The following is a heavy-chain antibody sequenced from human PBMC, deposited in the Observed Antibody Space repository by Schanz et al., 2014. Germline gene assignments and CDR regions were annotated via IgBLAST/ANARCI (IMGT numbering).Heavy chain of an antibody. CDR2: INPSGGNA. V-gene: IGHV1-46*01. CDR1: GNIFTNYY. D-gene: IGHD2-8*02. Sequence: QLQLVQSGAEVKRPGASAKVTCKASGNIFTNYYIHWVRQAPGQGLEWMGIINPSGGNANYAQNFQGRVTITADKSTSTAYMELSSLKSEDTAVYYCATMWGYCTATACQILEVLDVWGQGTMVAVSS. CDR3: ATMWGYCTATACQILEVLDV. J-gene: IGHJ3*01.